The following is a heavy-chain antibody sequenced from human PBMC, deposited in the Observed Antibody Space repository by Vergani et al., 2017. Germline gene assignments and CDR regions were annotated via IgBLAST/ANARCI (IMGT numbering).Heavy chain of an antibody. J-gene: IGHJ6*02. V-gene: IGHV3-11*04. CDR2: ISSSGSTI. D-gene: IGHD2-15*01. CDR3: ARDGVYCSGGSCYSYYGMDV. Sequence: QVQLVESGGGLVKPGGSLRLSCAASGFTFSDYYMSWICQAPGKGLEWVSYISSSGSTIYYADSVKGRFTISRDNAKNSLYLQMNSLRAEDTAVYYCARDGVYCSGGSCYSYYGMDVWGQGTTVTVSS. CDR1: GFTFSDYY.